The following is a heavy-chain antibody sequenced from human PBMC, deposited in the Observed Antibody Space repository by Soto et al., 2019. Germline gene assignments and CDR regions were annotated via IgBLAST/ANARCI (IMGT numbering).Heavy chain of an antibody. CDR1: GFTFSNYW. J-gene: IGHJ4*02. D-gene: IGHD4-17*01. CDR2: IMQDGSAK. CDR3: ARVVALASGDYFDH. V-gene: IGHV3-7*01. Sequence: SLRLSCAASGFTFSNYWVSWVRQAPGKGLQWVANIMQDGSAKQYVDSVEGRFTISRDNAKNSLYLQMNSLRAEDTAVYYCARVVALASGDYFDHWGQGTLVTVSS.